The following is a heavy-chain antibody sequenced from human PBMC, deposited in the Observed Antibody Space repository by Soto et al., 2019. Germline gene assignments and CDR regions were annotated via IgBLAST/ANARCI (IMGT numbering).Heavy chain of an antibody. CDR2: MSHIGGT. V-gene: IGHV4-34*01. D-gene: IGHD1-1*01. Sequence: QVQLQQWGAGLLKPSETLSLTCAVYGGFVSSGSYYWSWIRQPPGKGLEWIGEMSHIGGTHFNPSLQRQVTISVDTSKNQFSLTMSSVTAADTALYYCARVERGTATTVVDAFDIWGPGTMVTVSS. J-gene: IGHJ3*02. CDR3: ARVERGTATTVVDAFDI. CDR1: GGFVSSGSYY.